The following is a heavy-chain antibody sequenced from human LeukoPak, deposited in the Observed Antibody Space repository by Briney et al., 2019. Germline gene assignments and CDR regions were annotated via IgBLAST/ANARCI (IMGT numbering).Heavy chain of an antibody. CDR1: GGTFSSYA. D-gene: IGHD3-10*01. CDR2: ISAYNGNT. Sequence: ASVKVSCKASGGTFSSYAISWVRQAPGQGLEWMGWISAYNGNTNYAQKLQGRVTMTTDTSTSTAYMELRSLRSDDTAVYYCARDHPSTMVRGVINWFDPWGQGTLVTVSS. J-gene: IGHJ5*02. CDR3: ARDHPSTMVRGVINWFDP. V-gene: IGHV1-18*01.